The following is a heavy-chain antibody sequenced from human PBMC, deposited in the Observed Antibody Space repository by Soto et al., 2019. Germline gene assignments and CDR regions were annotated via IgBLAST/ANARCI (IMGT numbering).Heavy chain of an antibody. CDR1: GFGSSTHA. Sequence: GGSLRLSCAASGFGSSTHALSWVRQALGKGLEWLSSITNTGITTHYADSVKGRFTISRENSRNTLHLQMNNLRVDDTAVYYCVKGFDYGDTKHIDHWGQGTLVTVSS. CDR3: VKGFDYGDTKHIDH. V-gene: IGHV3-23*01. CDR2: ITNTGITT. D-gene: IGHD4-17*01. J-gene: IGHJ4*02.